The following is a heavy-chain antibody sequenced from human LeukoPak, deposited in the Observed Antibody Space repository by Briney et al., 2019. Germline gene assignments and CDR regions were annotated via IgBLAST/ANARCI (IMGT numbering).Heavy chain of an antibody. Sequence: PGGSLRLSCAASGFTFSSYRMSWVRQAPGKGLEWVSAISGSGGSTYYADSVKGRFTISRDNSKNTLYLQMNSLRADDTAVYYCAKDQYYYDSSGYSLYDYWGQGTLVTVSS. CDR2: ISGSGGST. D-gene: IGHD3-22*01. CDR1: GFTFSSYR. V-gene: IGHV3-23*01. J-gene: IGHJ4*02. CDR3: AKDQYYYDSSGYSLYDY.